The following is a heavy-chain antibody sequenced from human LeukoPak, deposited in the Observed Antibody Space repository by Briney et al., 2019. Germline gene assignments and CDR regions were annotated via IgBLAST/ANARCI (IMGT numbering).Heavy chain of an antibody. Sequence: ASVKVSCKASGYTFTSYYMHWVRQAPGQGLEWMGIINPSGGSTSYAQKFQGRVTMTSDTSTSTVYMELKSLRSEDTAVYFCARVGTTGATADNWGQGTLVTVSS. V-gene: IGHV1-46*01. CDR2: INPSGGST. CDR3: ARVGTTGATADN. CDR1: GYTFTSYY. J-gene: IGHJ4*02. D-gene: IGHD4-11*01.